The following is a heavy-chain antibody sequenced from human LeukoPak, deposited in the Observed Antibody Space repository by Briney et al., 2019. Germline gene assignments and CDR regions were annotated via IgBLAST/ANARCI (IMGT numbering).Heavy chain of an antibody. CDR1: GFTFSSYA. CDR2: ISGSDGST. J-gene: IGHJ4*02. Sequence: GGSLRLSCAASGFTFSSYAMSWVRQAPGKGLEWVSGISGSDGSTYYADSVKGRFTISRDNSKDTLYLQMNSLRAEDTAVYYCAKGRSGSYSPTWDYWGQGTLVTVSS. D-gene: IGHD1-26*01. CDR3: AKGRSGSYSPTWDY. V-gene: IGHV3-23*01.